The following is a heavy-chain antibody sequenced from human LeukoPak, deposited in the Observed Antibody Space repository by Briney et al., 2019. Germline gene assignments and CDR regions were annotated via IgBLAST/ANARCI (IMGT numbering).Heavy chain of an antibody. V-gene: IGHV3-30*18. CDR2: ISYDGRNK. D-gene: IGHD2-2*01. Sequence: GGSLRLSCAASGFTFNNYGMRWVRQAPGKGLGWVAVISYDGRNKHYPDSVKGRFTISRDISTDTLWLQMDSLRTEDTAVYYCAKGPLRGTAAAIDYWGQGTLVTVSS. CDR1: GFTFNNYG. CDR3: AKGPLRGTAAAIDY. J-gene: IGHJ4*02.